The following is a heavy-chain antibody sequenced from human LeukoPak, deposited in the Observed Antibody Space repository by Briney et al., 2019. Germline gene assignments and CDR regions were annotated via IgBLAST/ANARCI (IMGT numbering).Heavy chain of an antibody. D-gene: IGHD3-10*01. V-gene: IGHV3-23*01. CDR3: AKETTMVRGVITRPHFFDY. Sequence: GGSLRLSCAASGFTFSSYAMSWVRQAPGKGLEWVAAISGSGGSKYYADSVKGRFTISRDNSKNTLYLQMNSLRAEDTAVYYWAKETTMVRGVITRPHFFDYWGQGTLVTVSS. CDR1: GFTFSSYA. CDR2: ISGSGGSK. J-gene: IGHJ4*02.